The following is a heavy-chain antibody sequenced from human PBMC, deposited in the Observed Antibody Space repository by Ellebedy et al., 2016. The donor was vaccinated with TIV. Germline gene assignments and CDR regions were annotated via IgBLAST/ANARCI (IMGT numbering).Heavy chain of an antibody. CDR3: VHWNGGE. J-gene: IGHJ4*02. D-gene: IGHD1-1*01. CDR1: GFTFSSYW. V-gene: IGHV3-74*01. CDR2: INPDGSYT. Sequence: GESLKISCAASGFTFSSYWMHWVRQAPGKGLEWFSRINPDGSYTSYADSVKGRFTISRDNAKNTVYLQMNSLGAEDTAVYYWVHWNGGEWGQGTPVTVSS.